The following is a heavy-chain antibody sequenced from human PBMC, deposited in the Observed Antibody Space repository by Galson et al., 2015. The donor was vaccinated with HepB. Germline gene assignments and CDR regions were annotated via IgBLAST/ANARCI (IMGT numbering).Heavy chain of an antibody. CDR3: ARISGHGGGYAFDI. D-gene: IGHD6-25*01. Sequence: PALVKPTQTLTLTCTFSGFSLSTSGMCVSWIRQPPGKALEWLALIDWDDDKYYSTSLKTRLTISKDTSKNQVVLTMTNMDPVDTATYYCARISGHGGGYAFDIWGQGTMVTVSS. CDR2: IDWDDDK. V-gene: IGHV2-70*01. J-gene: IGHJ3*02. CDR1: GFSLSTSGMC.